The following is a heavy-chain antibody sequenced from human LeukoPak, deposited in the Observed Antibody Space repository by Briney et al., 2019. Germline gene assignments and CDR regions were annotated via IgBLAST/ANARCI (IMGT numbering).Heavy chain of an antibody. CDR1: GFTFSSYE. Sequence: KSGGSLRLSCAASGFTFSSYEMNWVRQAPGKGLEWVGRIKSKTDGGTTDYAAPVKGRFTISRDDSKNTLYLQMNSLKTEDTAVYYCTTATVVTAIRYYFDYWGQGTLVTVSS. V-gene: IGHV3-15*01. CDR2: IKSKTDGGTT. CDR3: TTATVVTAIRYYFDY. J-gene: IGHJ4*02. D-gene: IGHD2-21*02.